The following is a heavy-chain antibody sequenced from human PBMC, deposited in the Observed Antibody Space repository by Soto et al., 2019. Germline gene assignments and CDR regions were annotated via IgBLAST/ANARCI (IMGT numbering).Heavy chain of an antibody. V-gene: IGHV1-18*04. CDR3: ARALKGLWFGESWFDP. CDR2: ISAYNGNT. Sequence: QVQLVQSGAEVKKPGASVKVSCKASGYTFTSYGISWVRQAPGQGLEWMGWISAYNGNTNYAQKLQGRVTMTTDTATSTAYMELRSLRSDDTAVYYCARALKGLWFGESWFDPWGQGTLVTVSS. J-gene: IGHJ5*02. CDR1: GYTFTSYG. D-gene: IGHD3-10*01.